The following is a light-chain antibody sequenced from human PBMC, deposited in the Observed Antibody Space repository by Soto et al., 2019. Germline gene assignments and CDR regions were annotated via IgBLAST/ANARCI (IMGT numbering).Light chain of an antibody. Sequence: DIQMAQSPSSLSASVGDTVTLTCRASQDIGNSLAWLQQKPGRAPKSLISSVSSLQSGVPSRFSGSRYGADFTLTISSLQPEDFATYFCQHGYSTPLTFGGGTKVDIK. CDR1: QDIGNS. V-gene: IGKV1-16*01. CDR2: SVS. J-gene: IGKJ4*01. CDR3: QHGYSTPLT.